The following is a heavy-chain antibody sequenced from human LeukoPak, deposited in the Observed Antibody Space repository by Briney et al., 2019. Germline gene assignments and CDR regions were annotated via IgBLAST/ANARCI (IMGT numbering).Heavy chain of an antibody. J-gene: IGHJ3*02. Sequence: PSETLSLTCTVSGGSISSGGYYWSWIRQPPGKGLEWIGYIYHSGSTYYNPSLKSRVTISVDRSKNQFSLKLSSVTAADTAVYYCATAELLRVYAFDIWGQGTMVTVSS. CDR1: GGSISSGGYY. D-gene: IGHD1-26*01. CDR3: ATAELLRVYAFDI. V-gene: IGHV4-30-2*01. CDR2: IYHSGST.